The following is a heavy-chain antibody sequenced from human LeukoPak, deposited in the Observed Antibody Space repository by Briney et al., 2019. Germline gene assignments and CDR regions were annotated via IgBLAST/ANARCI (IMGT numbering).Heavy chain of an antibody. Sequence: PGGSLRLSCAASGFTFSGYSMNWVRQAPGKGLEWVSSITSSSNYIYYADSLKGRFTISRDNAKNFLYLQMNSLRAEDTAVYYCAKDPHSSGWLLDNEWYWGQGTLVTVSS. V-gene: IGHV3-21*01. D-gene: IGHD6-19*01. CDR3: AKDPHSSGWLLDNEWY. CDR2: ITSSSNYI. J-gene: IGHJ4*02. CDR1: GFTFSGYS.